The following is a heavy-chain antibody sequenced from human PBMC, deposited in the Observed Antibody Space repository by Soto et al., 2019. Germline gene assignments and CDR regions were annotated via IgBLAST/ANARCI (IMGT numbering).Heavy chain of an antibody. CDR3: AAGVHIVVVTAPQDDAFDI. J-gene: IGHJ3*02. D-gene: IGHD2-21*02. Sequence: QMQLVQSGPEVKKPGTSVKVSCKASGFTFTRSAVQWVRQARGQRLEWIGWIVVGSGNTNYAQKFQERVTITRDMSTTTAYMELSSLRSEDTAVYYCAAGVHIVVVTAPQDDAFDIWGQGTMVTVSS. CDR1: GFTFTRSA. V-gene: IGHV1-58*01. CDR2: IVVGSGNT.